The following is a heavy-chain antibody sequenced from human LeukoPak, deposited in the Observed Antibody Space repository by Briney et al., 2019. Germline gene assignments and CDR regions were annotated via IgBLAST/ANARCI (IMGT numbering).Heavy chain of an antibody. CDR1: GGSISSYY. CDR3: ARDLARGWFDP. J-gene: IGHJ5*02. D-gene: IGHD3-16*01. Sequence: SETLSLTCTVSGGSISSYYWNWIRQPPGKGLEWIGFIHYSGSTNYNPSLKSRVTISVDTSKNHFSLKLSSVTAADTAVYYCARDLARGWFDPWGQGTLVTVSS. V-gene: IGHV4-59*12. CDR2: IHYSGST.